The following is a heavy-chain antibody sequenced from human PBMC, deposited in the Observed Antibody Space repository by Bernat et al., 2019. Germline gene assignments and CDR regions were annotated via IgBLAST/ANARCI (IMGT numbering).Heavy chain of an antibody. V-gene: IGHV3-74*01. D-gene: IGHD5-18*01. J-gene: IGHJ5*02. Sequence: EVQLVESGGGFVQPGGSLRLSCAASGFTFSNYWMHWVRQAPVKGLVWVSRISSDGSTTSYAESVKGRFTISRDNSKNTLFLKMNSLSAEDTAVYFCAREGSDTPYNWFDPWGQGTLVTVSS. CDR2: ISSDGSTT. CDR1: GFTFSNYW. CDR3: AREGSDTPYNWFDP.